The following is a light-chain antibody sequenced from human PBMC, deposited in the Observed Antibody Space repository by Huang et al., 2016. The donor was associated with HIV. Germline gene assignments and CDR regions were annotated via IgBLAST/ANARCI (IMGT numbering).Light chain of an antibody. CDR1: QSLVHNDGNTY. CDR2: KIS. V-gene: IGKV2-24*01. Sequence: EIVMTQTPLSSGVTLGQPASISCKSNQSLVHNDGNTYLSWLHQKPGQPPKLLIYKISNRFSGVPDRFSGSGAGTDFTLRISRVEAEDVGIYYCAQAKQFPLTFGPGTKVDIK. CDR3: AQAKQFPLT. J-gene: IGKJ3*01.